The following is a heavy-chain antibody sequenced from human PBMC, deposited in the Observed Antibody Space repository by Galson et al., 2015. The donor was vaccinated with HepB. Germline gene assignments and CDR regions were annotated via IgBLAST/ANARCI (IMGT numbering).Heavy chain of an antibody. CDR1: GFTFSSYA. Sequence: SLRLSCAASGFTFSSYAMHWVRQAPGKGLEWVALITYDGSNKYYADSVKGRFTISRDNSKNTLYLQMNSLRAEDTAVYYCARGGKDHYDSSGSYKWGQGTLVT. CDR3: ARGGKDHYDSSGSYK. V-gene: IGHV3-30-3*01. D-gene: IGHD3-22*01. J-gene: IGHJ4*02. CDR2: ITYDGSNK.